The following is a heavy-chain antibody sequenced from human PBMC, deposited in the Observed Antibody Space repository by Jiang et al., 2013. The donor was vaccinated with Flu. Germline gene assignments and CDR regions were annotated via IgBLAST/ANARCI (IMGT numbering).Heavy chain of an antibody. CDR1: GGTFNTYA. CDR3: ARGRIAGTKASYYYYGMDV. CDR2: VIPIFGTT. V-gene: IGHV1-69*01. J-gene: IGHJ6*02. Sequence: SGAEVKKPGSSVKVSCKASGGTFNTYAFIWVRQAPGQGLEWMGGVIPIFGTTNYAQKFQGRVTLTADESTSTAYMELSSLRSEDTALYYCARGRIAGTKASYYYYGMDVWGQGTSVTVSS. D-gene: IGHD1-7*01.